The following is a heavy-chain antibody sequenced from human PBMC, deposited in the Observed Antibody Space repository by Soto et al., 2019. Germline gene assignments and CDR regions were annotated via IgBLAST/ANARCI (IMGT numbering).Heavy chain of an antibody. CDR3: AKVGVWFGELGVFDY. CDR1: GFTFSSYA. J-gene: IGHJ4*02. V-gene: IGHV3-23*01. D-gene: IGHD3-10*01. Sequence: GGSLRLSCAASGFTFSSYAMSWVRQAPGKGLEWVSAISGSGGSTYYADSVKGRFTISRDNSKNTLYLQMNSLRAEDTAVYYCAKVGVWFGELGVFDYWGQGTLVTVSS. CDR2: ISGSGGST.